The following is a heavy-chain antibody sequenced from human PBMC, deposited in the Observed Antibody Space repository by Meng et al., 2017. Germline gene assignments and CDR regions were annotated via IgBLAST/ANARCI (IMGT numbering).Heavy chain of an antibody. D-gene: IGHD2-15*01. CDR1: GGTFSSYT. CDR3: AREHCSGGSCYSYFDY. J-gene: IGHJ4*02. V-gene: IGHV1-69*04. Sequence: VKVSCKASGGTFSSYTISWVRQAPGQGLEWMGRIIPILGIANYAQKFQGRVTITADKSTSTAYMELSSLRSEDTAVYYCAREHCSGGSCYSYFDYWGQGTLVTVSS. CDR2: IIPILGIA.